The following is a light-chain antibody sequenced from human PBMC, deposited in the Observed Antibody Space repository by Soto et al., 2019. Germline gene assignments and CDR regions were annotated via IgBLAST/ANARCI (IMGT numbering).Light chain of an antibody. CDR2: AAS. CDR3: QQYGSSRWT. Sequence: PGERATLSYRASQSVSSTYLAWYQQKPGQAPRPLISAASSRATGTPDRFSGSGSGTDFTLTISRLEPEDFAVYYCQQYGSSRWTFGQGTKVEIK. V-gene: IGKV3-20*01. J-gene: IGKJ1*01. CDR1: QSVSSTY.